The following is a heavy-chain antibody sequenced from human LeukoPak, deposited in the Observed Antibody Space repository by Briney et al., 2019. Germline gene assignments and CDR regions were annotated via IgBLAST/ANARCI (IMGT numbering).Heavy chain of an antibody. CDR2: IYHSGST. J-gene: IGHJ6*02. D-gene: IGHD3-9*01. V-gene: IGHV4-4*02. CDR1: GGSISSSNW. CDR3: ARDPPRYDILTGYGMDV. Sequence: SGTLSLTCAVSGGSISSSNWWSWVRQPPGKGLEWIGEIYHSGSTNYNPSLKSRVTISVDKSKNQFSLKLSSVTAADTAVYYCARDPPRYDILTGYGMDVWGQGTTVTVSS.